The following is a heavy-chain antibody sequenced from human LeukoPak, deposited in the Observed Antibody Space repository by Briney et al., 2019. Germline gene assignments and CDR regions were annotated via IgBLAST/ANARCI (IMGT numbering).Heavy chain of an antibody. Sequence: SVKVSRKASGGTFSSYAISWVRQAPGQGLEWMGRIIPILGIANYAQKFQGRVTITADKSTSTAYMELSSLRSEDTAVYYCAERGYSYGYFDYWGQGTLVTVSS. CDR2: IIPILGIA. CDR3: AERGYSYGYFDY. CDR1: GGTFSSYA. J-gene: IGHJ4*02. V-gene: IGHV1-69*04. D-gene: IGHD5-18*01.